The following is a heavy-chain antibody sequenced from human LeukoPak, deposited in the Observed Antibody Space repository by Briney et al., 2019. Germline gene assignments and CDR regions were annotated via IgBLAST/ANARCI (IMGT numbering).Heavy chain of an antibody. D-gene: IGHD5-24*01. CDR2: INHSGST. Sequence: SETLSLTCAVYGESFSGYYWSWIRQPPGKGLEWIGEINHSGSTNYNPSLKSRVTISVDTSKNQFSLKLSSVTAADTAVYYCARADSRDGYNSWGQGTLVTVSS. CDR3: ARADSRDGYNS. V-gene: IGHV4-34*01. CDR1: GESFSGYY. J-gene: IGHJ5*02.